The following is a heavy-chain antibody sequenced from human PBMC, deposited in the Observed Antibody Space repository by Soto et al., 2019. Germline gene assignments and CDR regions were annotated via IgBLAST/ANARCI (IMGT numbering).Heavy chain of an antibody. D-gene: IGHD2-15*01. J-gene: IGHJ6*02. CDR1: GYTFTGYY. V-gene: IGHV1-2*04. CDR2: INPNSGGT. Sequence: ASVKVSCKASGYTFTGYYMHWVRQAPGQGLEWMGWINPNSGGTNYAQKFQGWVTMTRDTSISTAYMELSRLRSDDTAVYYCARAPYCSGGSCYLLDYGMDVWGQGTTVTVSS. CDR3: ARAPYCSGGSCYLLDYGMDV.